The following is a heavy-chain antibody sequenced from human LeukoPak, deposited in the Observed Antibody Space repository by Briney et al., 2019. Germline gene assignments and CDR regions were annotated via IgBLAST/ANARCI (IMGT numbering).Heavy chain of an antibody. Sequence: GASVKVSCKASGYTFTGYYVHWVRQAPGQGLEWMGRINPNSGDTNYAQKFQGRVTMTRDTSISTAYMELNRLTSDDTAVYYCSASFSGYDRLFDYWGQGTLVTVSS. V-gene: IGHV1-2*06. D-gene: IGHD6-13*01. J-gene: IGHJ4*02. CDR2: INPNSGDT. CDR1: GYTFTGYY. CDR3: SASFSGYDRLFDY.